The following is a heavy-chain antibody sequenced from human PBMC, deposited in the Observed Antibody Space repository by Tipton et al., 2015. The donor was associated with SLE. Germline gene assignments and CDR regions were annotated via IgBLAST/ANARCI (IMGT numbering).Heavy chain of an antibody. J-gene: IGHJ4*02. CDR3: ATHVGNALDY. CDR2: ISYDASNK. CDR1: GLTFSTFA. V-gene: IGHV3-30*14. Sequence: SLRLSCAASGLTFSTFAMHWVRQAPGKGLEWVAVISYDASNKNYADSVKGRFTISRDNHKNTLYLQMDSLRDEDTAVYYCATHVGNALDYWGQGTLVGVSS.